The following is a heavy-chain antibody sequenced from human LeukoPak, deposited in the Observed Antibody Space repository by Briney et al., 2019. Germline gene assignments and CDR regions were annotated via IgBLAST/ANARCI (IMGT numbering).Heavy chain of an antibody. V-gene: IGHV3-30-3*01. D-gene: IGHD3-3*01. J-gene: IGHJ4*02. Sequence: GGSLRLSCAASGFTFSSYAMHWVRQAPGKGLEWVAVISYDGSNKYYADSVKGRFTISRDNSKNTLYLQMNSLRAEDTAVYYCARDSHDFWSGYFVFDYWGQGTLVTVSS. CDR2: ISYDGSNK. CDR1: GFTFSSYA. CDR3: ARDSHDFWSGYFVFDY.